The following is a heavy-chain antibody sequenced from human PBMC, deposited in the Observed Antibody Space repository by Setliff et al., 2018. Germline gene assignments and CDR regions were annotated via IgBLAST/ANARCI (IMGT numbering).Heavy chain of an antibody. J-gene: IGHJ4*02. D-gene: IGHD2-8*01. V-gene: IGHV1-46*01. Sequence: ASVKVSCKASGHTFTSYFMQWVRQAPGQGLEWMGMINPSGGYTIYAQKFHGRVTMTRDTSTSTVYLELSSLRSEDTAVYYCARGLIVLPGPSGDMGYFDYWGQGTLVTVSS. CDR3: ARGLIVLPGPSGDMGYFDY. CDR1: GHTFTSYF. CDR2: INPSGGYT.